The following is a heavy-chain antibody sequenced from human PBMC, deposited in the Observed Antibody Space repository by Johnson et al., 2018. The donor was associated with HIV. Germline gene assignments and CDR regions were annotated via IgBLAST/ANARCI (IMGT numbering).Heavy chain of an antibody. J-gene: IGHJ3*02. CDR2: INWNGGST. D-gene: IGHD6-13*01. V-gene: IGHV3-20*04. Sequence: EVQLVESGGGVVQPGRSLRLSCAASGFTFDDYAISWVRQPPGKGLEWVSGINWNGGSTGYADSVKGRSTISRDNAKNALYLQMNSLRAEDTALYYCVRDIAPLAGRDAFDIWGQGTM. CDR3: VRDIAPLAGRDAFDI. CDR1: GFTFDDYA.